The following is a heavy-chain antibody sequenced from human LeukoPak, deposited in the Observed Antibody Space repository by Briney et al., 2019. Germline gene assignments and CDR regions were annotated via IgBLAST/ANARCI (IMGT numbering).Heavy chain of an antibody. CDR2: INSDGSST. Sequence: GGSLRLSCAASGFTFSSYWMHWVRQAPGKGLVWVSRINSDGSSTSYADSVKGRFTISRDNAKNMLYLQMNSLRAEDTAVYYCARYCSSTSCSPTGCLDYWGQGTLVTVSS. CDR3: ARYCSSTSCSPTGCLDY. CDR1: GFTFSSYW. V-gene: IGHV3-74*01. J-gene: IGHJ4*02. D-gene: IGHD2-2*01.